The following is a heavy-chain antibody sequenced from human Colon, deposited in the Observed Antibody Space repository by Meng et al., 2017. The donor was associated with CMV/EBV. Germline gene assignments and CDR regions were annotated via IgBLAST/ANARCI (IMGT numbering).Heavy chain of an antibody. J-gene: IGHJ4*02. CDR3: AHRPYGSGSYFFDY. CDR1: GFPVRPIGMG. CDR2: IYWDDDK. V-gene: IGHV2-5*02. D-gene: IGHD3-10*01. Sequence: PLKGCGPHPLNPNQPLRLSGTFSGFPVRPIGMGLGRIRQPPGKALEWLGDIYWDDDKRYSPSLKSRLTITKDTSKNQVVLTMTNLDPLDTATYYCAHRPYGSGSYFFDYWGQGTLVTVSS.